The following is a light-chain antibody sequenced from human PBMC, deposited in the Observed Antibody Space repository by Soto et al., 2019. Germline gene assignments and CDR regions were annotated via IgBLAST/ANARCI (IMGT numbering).Light chain of an antibody. CDR1: TSDVGAYNY. J-gene: IGLJ2*01. Sequence: QSALTQPASVSGSPGQSITISCTGTTSDVGAYNYVSWYQQHPGNAPKLMVYEVTNRPSGVSNRFSGSKSGNTASLTISGLQAEDEADYYGTSYSSTTTPVVFGGGTKVTVL. V-gene: IGLV2-14*01. CDR3: TSYSSTTTPVV. CDR2: EVT.